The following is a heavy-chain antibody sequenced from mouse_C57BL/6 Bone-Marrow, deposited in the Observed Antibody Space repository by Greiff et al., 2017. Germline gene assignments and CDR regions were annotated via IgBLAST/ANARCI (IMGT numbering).Heavy chain of an antibody. CDR1: GYTFTDYE. D-gene: IGHD2-3*01. Sequence: QVQLKQSGAELVRPGASVTLSCKASGYTFTDYEMHWVKQTPVHGLEWIGAIDPETGGTAYNQKFKGKAILTADKSSSTAYMELRSLTSEDSAVYYCTRDGYYVYYAMDYWGQGTSGTVSS. CDR3: TRDGYYVYYAMDY. CDR2: IDPETGGT. V-gene: IGHV1-15*01. J-gene: IGHJ4*01.